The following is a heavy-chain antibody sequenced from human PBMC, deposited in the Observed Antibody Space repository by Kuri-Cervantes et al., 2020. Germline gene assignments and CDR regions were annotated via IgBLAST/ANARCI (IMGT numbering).Heavy chain of an antibody. CDR3: ARSYYDSWNGYVLSLGRAFDI. D-gene: IGHD3-3*01. Sequence: SETLSLTCNVFGASVSSGIYYWSWIRQPPGKGLEWIGYIYYSGSTNYNPSLKSRVTISVDTSKNQFSLKLSSVTAADTAVYYCARSYYDSWNGYVLSLGRAFDIWGQGTMVTVSS. CDR1: GASVSSGIYY. V-gene: IGHV4-61*01. CDR2: IYYSGST. J-gene: IGHJ3*02.